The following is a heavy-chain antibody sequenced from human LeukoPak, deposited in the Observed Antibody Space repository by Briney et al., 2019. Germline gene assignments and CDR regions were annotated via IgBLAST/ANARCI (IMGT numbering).Heavy chain of an antibody. CDR2: INWNGGST. D-gene: IGHD6-19*01. V-gene: IGHV3-20*04. J-gene: IGHJ4*02. CDR1: GFTFSSYG. Sequence: GGSLRLSCAASGFTFSSYGMSWVRQAPGKGLEWVSGINWNGGSTGYADSVKGRFTISRDNAKNSLYLQMNSLRAEDTALYYCARDRKPYSSGWYYYWGQGTLVTVSS. CDR3: ARDRKPYSSGWYYY.